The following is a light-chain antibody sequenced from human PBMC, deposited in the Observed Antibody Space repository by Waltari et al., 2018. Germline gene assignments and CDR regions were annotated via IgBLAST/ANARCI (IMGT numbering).Light chain of an antibody. CDR1: QSVTNNY. J-gene: IGKJ4*01. Sequence: NVLTQSPGTLSLSPGERATLPCRASQSVTNNYLAWYQQQPGQAPRLLIYGVSSRATGIPDRFSGSGSGTDFTPTIGRLEPEDSAVYFCHLYGSARTFGGGTRVEIK. V-gene: IGKV3-20*01. CDR2: GVS. CDR3: HLYGSART.